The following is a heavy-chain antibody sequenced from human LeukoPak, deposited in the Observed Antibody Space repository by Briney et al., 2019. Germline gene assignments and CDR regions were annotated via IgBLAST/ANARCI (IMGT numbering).Heavy chain of an antibody. J-gene: IGHJ4*02. V-gene: IGHV3-23*01. D-gene: IGHD6-19*01. CDR2: ISGSGGST. CDR3: AKVPPPGYSSGWYPGFPFDY. CDR1: GFTFSSYA. Sequence: GGSLRLSCAASGFTFSSYAMSWVRQAPGKGLEWVSAISGSGGSTYYADSVKGRFTISRDNSKNTLYLQMNSLRAEDTAVYYGAKVPPPGYSSGWYPGFPFDYWGQETLVTVSS.